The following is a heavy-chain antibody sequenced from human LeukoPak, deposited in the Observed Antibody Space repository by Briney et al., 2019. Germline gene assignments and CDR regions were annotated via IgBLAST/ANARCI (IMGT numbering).Heavy chain of an antibody. D-gene: IGHD4-17*01. CDR3: ARRSNDYGDYAWAFDI. CDR2: IGTAGDT. J-gene: IGHJ3*02. Sequence: GGSLRLSCAASGFTFSSYDMHWVRQATGKGLEWVSAIGTAGDTYYPGSVKGRFTISRENAKNSLYLQMNSLRAGDTAVYYCARRSNDYGDYAWAFDIWGQGTMVTVSS. V-gene: IGHV3-13*01. CDR1: GFTFSSYD.